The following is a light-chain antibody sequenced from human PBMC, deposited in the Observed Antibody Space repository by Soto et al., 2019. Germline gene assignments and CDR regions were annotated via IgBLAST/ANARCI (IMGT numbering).Light chain of an antibody. Sequence: ETTLTQSPDTLSLSPGEGATLSCRASQIIGSAYLAWYQQKPGQAPGLLIFGASTRATGTPHRFSGSGSGTDFTLTISALESEDVAVYYCQHYGRSPSFGQGTKLEIK. CDR3: QHYGRSPS. J-gene: IGKJ1*01. CDR2: GAS. V-gene: IGKV3-20*01. CDR1: QIIGSAY.